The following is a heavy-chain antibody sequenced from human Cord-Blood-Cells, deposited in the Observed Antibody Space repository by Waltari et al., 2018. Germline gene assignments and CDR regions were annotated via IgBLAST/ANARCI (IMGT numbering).Heavy chain of an antibody. J-gene: IGHJ3*02. CDR1: GGTFSSYA. CDR3: ARDLREYCSSTSCYDAFDI. CDR2: IIPVLGTA. V-gene: IGHV1-69*06. D-gene: IGHD2-2*01. Sequence: QVQLVQSGAEVKKPGSSVKVSCKASGGTFSSYAISWVRQAPGRGLEWVGGIIPVLGTANYAQKVQGRVTSTADKATSTAYMELSSLRSEDTAVYYCARDLREYCSSTSCYDAFDIWGQGTMVTVSS.